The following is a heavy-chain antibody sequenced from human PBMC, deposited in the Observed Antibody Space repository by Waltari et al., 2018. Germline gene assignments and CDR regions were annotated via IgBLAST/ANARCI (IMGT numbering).Heavy chain of an antibody. CDR2: ISASRTYK. V-gene: IGHV3-21*01. CDR1: GFTFISYT. CDR3: TRDGLGDLGSGSYYQYH. Sequence: EVQLVESGGGLVKPGGSLRLSCAASGFTFISYTMNWVRQAPGNGGCEGPGKGLEVVEYISASRTYKHHADARRGRFTISRDNANSSLYLQMDSLRAEDTAIYYCTRDGLGDLGSGSYYQYHWGHGILVTVSS. J-gene: IGHJ4*01. D-gene: IGHD3-10*01.